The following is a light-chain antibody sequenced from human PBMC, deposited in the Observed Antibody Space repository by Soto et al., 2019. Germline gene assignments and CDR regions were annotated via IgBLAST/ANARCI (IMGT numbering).Light chain of an antibody. V-gene: IGLV1-51*02. CDR2: END. J-gene: IGLJ3*02. CDR1: SPNIGNKY. CDR3: RTLETRFNGEV. Sequence: QSVLTQPPSVAAAPGQKVTISCSGSSPNIGNKYVSWYQQIPGTAPKLLIYENDKRPSGIPDRFSGSKSGTSATLGITGLQTGDDADYYCRTLETRFNGEVFSGGTQ.